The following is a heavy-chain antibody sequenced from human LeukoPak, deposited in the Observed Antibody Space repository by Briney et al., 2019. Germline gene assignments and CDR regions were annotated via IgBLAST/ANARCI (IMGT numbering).Heavy chain of an antibody. CDR1: GFTFASYS. Sequence: PGGSLRPSSAVAGFTFASYSINWVRQAPGKGLEWVSSISSSSSYIYYADSVKGRFTISRDNAKNSLYLQMNSLRAEDTAVYYCARDLPGYSSSCDYWGQGTLVTVSS. J-gene: IGHJ4*02. D-gene: IGHD6-13*01. CDR2: ISSSSSYI. CDR3: ARDLPGYSSSCDY. V-gene: IGHV3-21*01.